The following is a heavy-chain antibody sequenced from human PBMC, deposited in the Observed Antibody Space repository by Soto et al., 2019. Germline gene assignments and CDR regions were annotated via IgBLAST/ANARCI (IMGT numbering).Heavy chain of an antibody. CDR2: IYYSGST. CDR3: ARKVPYAFEI. CDR1: GGSISSNTYY. V-gene: IGHV4-39*01. J-gene: IGHJ3*02. Sequence: SETLSLTCTVSGGSISSNTYYWGWIRQPPGKGLEWIGSIYYSGSTYYNPSLKSRVTISVDTSKNQFSLKLISVTAADTAVYYCARKVPYAFEIWGQGTMVTVSS.